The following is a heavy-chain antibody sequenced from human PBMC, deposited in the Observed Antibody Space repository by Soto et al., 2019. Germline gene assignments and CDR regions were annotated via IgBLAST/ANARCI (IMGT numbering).Heavy chain of an antibody. CDR2: INSDGSST. V-gene: IGHV3-74*01. CDR1: AGMSRTYW. J-gene: IGHJ5*01. Sequence: RDSWGASAGMSRTYWMLGVRLAPGKRLVWVSRINSDGSSTSYADSVKGRFTISRDNAKNTLYLQMNRLRAEDTAVYYCTTWG. CDR3: TT.